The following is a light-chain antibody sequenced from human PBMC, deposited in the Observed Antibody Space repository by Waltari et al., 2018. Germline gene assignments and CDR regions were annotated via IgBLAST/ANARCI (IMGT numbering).Light chain of an antibody. CDR3: QHYYNSPLA. J-gene: IGKJ4*01. V-gene: IGKV1D-13*01. CDR2: DAS. Sequence: AIKLTQSPSSLSASVGDTVTITCRAGQDIDGALAWYQHKPGKTPHLLIHDASTLEPGVPIRFSGSGSGTDFALTIRSLQPEDFGTYYCQHYYNSPLAFGGGTRVE. CDR1: QDIDGA.